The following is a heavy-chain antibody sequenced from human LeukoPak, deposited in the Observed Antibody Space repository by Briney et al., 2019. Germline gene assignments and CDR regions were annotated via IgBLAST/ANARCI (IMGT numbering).Heavy chain of an antibody. CDR1: GFTFSMHV. CDR2: ISHDATDK. J-gene: IGHJ4*02. D-gene: IGHD1-26*01. CDR3: ARWGVGATAGGFDS. Sequence: GGSLRHSCAASGFTFSMHVLHWVRQAPGKGPECLAVISHDATDKYYADSVKGRFTISRDNSKNTMYLQMKSLRAEDTAVYYCARWGVGATAGGFDSWGQGTQVIVSS. V-gene: IGHV3-30*04.